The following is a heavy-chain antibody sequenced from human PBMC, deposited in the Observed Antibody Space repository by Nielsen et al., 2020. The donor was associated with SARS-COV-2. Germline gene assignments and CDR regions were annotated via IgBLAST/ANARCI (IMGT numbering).Heavy chain of an antibody. CDR2: ISKDGSYQ. V-gene: IGHV3-30*03. CDR3: ARTPGAYFDY. J-gene: IGHJ4*02. CDR1: GFTFSSFG. D-gene: IGHD1-26*01. Sequence: GESLKISCAVSGFTFSSFGMHWVRQAPGKGLAWVGFISKDGSYQLYADSVKGRFTISRDNSKNTLYLQMNSLRAEDTAVYYCARTPGAYFDYWGQGTLVTVSS.